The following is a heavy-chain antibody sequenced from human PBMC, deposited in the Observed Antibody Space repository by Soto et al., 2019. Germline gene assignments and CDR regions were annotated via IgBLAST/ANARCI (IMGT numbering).Heavy chain of an antibody. D-gene: IGHD5-18*01. CDR2: ISSSSSYI. J-gene: IGHJ3*02. CDR1: GFTFSIYT. V-gene: IGHV3-21*01. Sequence: EVQLVESGGGLVKPGGSLRLSCAVSGFTFSIYTMNWVRQAPGKGLEWVSSISSSSSYIYYADSVKGRFTSSRDNAKNSLPLQMNSLRGEETAVYYCARDGSGYISAQGIFDIGGKGTRVTVSS. CDR3: ARDGSGYISAQGIFDI.